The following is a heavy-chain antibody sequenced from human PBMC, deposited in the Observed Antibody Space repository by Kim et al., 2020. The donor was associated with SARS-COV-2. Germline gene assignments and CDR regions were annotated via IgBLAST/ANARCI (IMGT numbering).Heavy chain of an antibody. D-gene: IGHD3-9*01. V-gene: IGHV3-23*01. CDR2: ISGSGGST. J-gene: IGHJ4*02. Sequence: GGSLRLSCAASGFTFSSYAMSWVRQAPGKGLEWVSAISGSGGSTYYADSVKGRFTISRDNSTNTLYLQMNSLRAEDTAVYYCSKASYDILIGPGANDYWGQGTLVTVSS. CDR1: GFTFSSYA. CDR3: SKASYDILIGPGANDY.